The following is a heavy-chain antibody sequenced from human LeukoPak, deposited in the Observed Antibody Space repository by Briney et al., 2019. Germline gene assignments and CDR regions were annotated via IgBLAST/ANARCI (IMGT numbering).Heavy chain of an antibody. CDR2: INPSGGST. D-gene: IGHD3-22*01. V-gene: IGHV1-46*01. CDR1: GYTFTSYY. CDR3: ARVGSSGYSDY. J-gene: IGHJ4*02. Sequence: ASVNVSCKASGYTFTSYYMHWVRPDPGQGLEWMGIINPSGGSTSYAQKFQGRVTMTRDMSTSTVYMELRSLRSEDTAVYYCARVGSSGYSDYWGQGTLVTVSS.